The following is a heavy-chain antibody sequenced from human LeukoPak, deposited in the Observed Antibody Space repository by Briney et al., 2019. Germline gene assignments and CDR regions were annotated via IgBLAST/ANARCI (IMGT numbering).Heavy chain of an antibody. CDR1: GFTFSDYF. V-gene: IGHV3-11*04. CDR3: AELGITMIGGV. J-gene: IGHJ6*04. CDR2: ISTSGSTI. Sequence: GGSLRLSCTSSGFTFSDYFMSWIRQAPGKGLEWVSYISTSGSTIYYTDSVKGRFTISRDNAKNSLYLQMNSLRAEDTAVYYCAELGITMIGGVWGKGTTVTISS. D-gene: IGHD3-10*02.